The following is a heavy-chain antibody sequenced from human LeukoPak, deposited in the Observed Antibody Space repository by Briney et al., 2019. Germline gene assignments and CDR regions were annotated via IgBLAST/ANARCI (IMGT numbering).Heavy chain of an antibody. CDR1: GFTFSSSW. D-gene: IGHD4-11*01. CDR3: TRHHDYIGYYYMDV. CDR2: IRSKANSYAT. V-gene: IGHV3-73*01. Sequence: GGSLRLSCEASGFTFSSSWMNWVRQASGKGLEWVGRIRSKANSYATAYAASVKGRFTISRDDSKNTAYLQMNSLKTEDTAVYYCTRHHDYIGYYYMDVWGKGTTVTVSS. J-gene: IGHJ6*03.